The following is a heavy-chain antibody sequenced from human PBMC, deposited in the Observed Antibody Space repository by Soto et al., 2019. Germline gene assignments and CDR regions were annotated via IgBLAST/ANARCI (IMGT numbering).Heavy chain of an antibody. Sequence: PSETLSLTCTVSGGSISSYYWIWIRRPPGKGLEWIGYIYYSGSTNYNPSLKSRVTMSVDTSKNQFSLKLSSVTAAGTAVYYCARGMTTVTTLDYWGQGTLVTVSS. J-gene: IGHJ4*02. CDR2: IYYSGST. D-gene: IGHD4-4*01. V-gene: IGHV4-59*12. CDR3: ARGMTTVTTLDY. CDR1: GGSISSYY.